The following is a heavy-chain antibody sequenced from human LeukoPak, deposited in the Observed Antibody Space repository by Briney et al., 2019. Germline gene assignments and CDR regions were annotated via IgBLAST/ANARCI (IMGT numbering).Heavy chain of an antibody. Sequence: QPGGSLRLSSAASGFTFSSSWMHWVRQGPGKGLVWVSHINSDGSSTTYADSVKGRFTISRDNAKNTLYLQMNSLRAEDTAVYYCARALGSPLDYWGQGTLLTVSS. CDR2: INSDGSST. V-gene: IGHV3-74*01. J-gene: IGHJ4*02. CDR1: GFTFSSSW. CDR3: ARALGSPLDY. D-gene: IGHD1-26*01.